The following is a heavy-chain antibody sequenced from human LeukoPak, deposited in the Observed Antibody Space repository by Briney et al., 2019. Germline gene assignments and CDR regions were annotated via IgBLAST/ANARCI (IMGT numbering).Heavy chain of an antibody. Sequence: GGSLRLSCAASGFTFSTYGMHCVRQAPGKGLEWVAFIQYDGRNEYFLDSVKGRFTISRDNSKNTVYLEMSSLRIEDTSIYYCARPDYSGYGLHYGMAVWGQGTTVTVSS. CDR2: IQYDGRNE. J-gene: IGHJ6*02. CDR1: GFTFSTYG. D-gene: IGHD5-12*01. V-gene: IGHV3-30*02. CDR3: ARPDYSGYGLHYGMAV.